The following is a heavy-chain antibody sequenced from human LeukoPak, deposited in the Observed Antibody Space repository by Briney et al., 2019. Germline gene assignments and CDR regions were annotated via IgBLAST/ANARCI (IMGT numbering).Heavy chain of an antibody. Sequence: GGALRLSCAAPGFTLSSYWMHWGRQAPRMGLVWGSRISSDGSSTSFADSVKGRFTISRDNARNTLYLQMSSLRAEDTAVYYCARDNYDSSGYYYNFDSWGQGTLVTVSS. CDR3: ARDNYDSSGYYYNFDS. V-gene: IGHV3-74*01. CDR2: ISSDGSST. J-gene: IGHJ4*02. CDR1: GFTLSSYW. D-gene: IGHD3-22*01.